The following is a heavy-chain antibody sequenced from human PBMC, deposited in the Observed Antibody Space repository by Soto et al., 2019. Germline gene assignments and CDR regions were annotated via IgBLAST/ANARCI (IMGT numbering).Heavy chain of an antibody. CDR2: ISYDGSNK. V-gene: IGHV3-30*18. CDR1: GFTFSSYG. CDR3: AKSHVNYYYGMDV. Sequence: GGSLRLSCAASGFTFSSYGMHWVRQAPGKGLEWVAVISYDGSNKYYADSVKGRFTISRDNSKNTLYLQMNSLRAEDTAVYYCAKSHVNYYYGMDVWGQGTTVTV. J-gene: IGHJ6*02.